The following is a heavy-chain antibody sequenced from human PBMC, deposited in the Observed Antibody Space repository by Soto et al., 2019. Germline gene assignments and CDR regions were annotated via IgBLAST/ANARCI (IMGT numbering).Heavy chain of an antibody. V-gene: IGHV3-7*01. CDR1: GFTFSSYW. Sequence: EVQLVESGGGLVQPGGSLRLSCAASGFTFSSYWMSWVRQAPGKGLEWVANIKQDGSEKYYVDSVKGRFTISRDNAKNSLYLQMNSLRAEDTAVYYCARESFEAAAVPWYFDYRGQGTLVTVSS. J-gene: IGHJ4*02. CDR2: IKQDGSEK. CDR3: ARESFEAAAVPWYFDY. D-gene: IGHD6-13*01.